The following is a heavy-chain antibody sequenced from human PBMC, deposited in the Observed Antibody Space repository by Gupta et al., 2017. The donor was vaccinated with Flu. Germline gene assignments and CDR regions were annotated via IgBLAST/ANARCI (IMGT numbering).Heavy chain of an antibody. V-gene: IGHV4-39*01. Sequence: WGWSRQPPGKGLEWIASRASSGSAFYNPSLKSRVTIFADTSKNRISLRLASLAAADTAVYYCARLPPDANVDWLESNWFDPWGQGTLVTVPS. CDR3: ARLPPDANVDWLESNWFDP. CDR2: RASSGSA. J-gene: IGHJ5*02. D-gene: IGHD3-9*01.